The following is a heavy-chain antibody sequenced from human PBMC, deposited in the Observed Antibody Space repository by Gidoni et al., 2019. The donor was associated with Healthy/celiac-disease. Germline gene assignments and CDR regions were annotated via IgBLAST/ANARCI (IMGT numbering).Heavy chain of an antibody. V-gene: IGHV1-18*01. CDR1: GYPFTSYG. CDR2: ISAYNGNT. J-gene: IGHJ6*02. CDR3: ARDPLYGDYVGYYYYGMDV. D-gene: IGHD4-17*01. Sequence: QVQLVQSGAEVKKPGASVKVSCKASGYPFTSYGISWVRQAPGQGLEWMGWISAYNGNTNYAQKLQGRVTMTTDTSTSTAYMELRSLRSDDTAVYYCARDPLYGDYVGYYYYGMDVWGQGTTVTVSS.